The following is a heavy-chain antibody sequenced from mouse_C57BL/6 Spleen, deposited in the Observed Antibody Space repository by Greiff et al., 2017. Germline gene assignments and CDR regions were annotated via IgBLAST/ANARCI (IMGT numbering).Heavy chain of an antibody. CDR2: INPNNGGT. CDR3: ARQVYYYGSSYVWYFDV. D-gene: IGHD1-1*01. J-gene: IGHJ1*03. CDR1: GYTFTDYN. Sequence: VQLQQSGPELVKPGASVKIPCKASGYTFTDYNMDWVKQSHGKSLEWIGDINPNNGGTIYNQKFKGKATLTVDKSSSTAYMELRSLTSEDTAVYYCARQVYYYGSSYVWYFDVWGTGTTVTVAS. V-gene: IGHV1-18*01.